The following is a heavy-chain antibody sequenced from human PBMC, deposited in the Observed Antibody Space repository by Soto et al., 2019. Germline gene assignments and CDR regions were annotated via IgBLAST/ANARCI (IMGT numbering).Heavy chain of an antibody. D-gene: IGHD3-16*01. J-gene: IGHJ4*02. Sequence: QVQLVQSGAEVKKPGSSVKVSCKASGGTFSSYAISWVRQAPGQGLEWMGGIIPIFGTANYAQKFQSRVTITADESTSPAEREGSSESSAARAVYYGAGGDYDYVWGSVHGDYWGQGTLVTVSS. CDR1: GGTFSSYA. CDR2: IIPIFGTA. V-gene: IGHV1-69*01. CDR3: AGGDYDYVWGSVHGDY.